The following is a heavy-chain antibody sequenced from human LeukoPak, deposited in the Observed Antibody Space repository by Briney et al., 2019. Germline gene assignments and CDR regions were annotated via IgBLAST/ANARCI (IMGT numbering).Heavy chain of an antibody. Sequence: GGSLRLSCAASGLTFSTHAMIWVWVRQAPGKGLEWVSALNGATGVTYYADSVKGRFTISRDNSKNTLYLQMNSLRAEDTAVYYCAKDLGYSSSWYNWFDPWGQGTLVTVSS. D-gene: IGHD6-13*01. CDR3: AKDLGYSSSWYNWFDP. V-gene: IGHV3-23*01. CDR1: GLTFSTHA. J-gene: IGHJ5*02. CDR2: LNGATGVT.